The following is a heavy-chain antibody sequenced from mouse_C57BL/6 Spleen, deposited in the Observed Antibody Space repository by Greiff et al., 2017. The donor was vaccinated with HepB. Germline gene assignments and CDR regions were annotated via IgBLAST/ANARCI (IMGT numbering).Heavy chain of an antibody. CDR1: GYAFTNYL. D-gene: IGHD1-1*01. J-gene: IGHJ4*01. V-gene: IGHV1-54*01. Sequence: QVQLQQSGAELVRPGTSVKVSCKASGYAFTNYLIEWVKQRPGQGLEWIGVINPGSGGTNYNEKFKGKATLTADKSSSTAYMQLSSLPSEDSAVYFCAGTTVVARDYAMDYWGQGTSVTVSS. CDR3: AGTTVVARDYAMDY. CDR2: INPGSGGT.